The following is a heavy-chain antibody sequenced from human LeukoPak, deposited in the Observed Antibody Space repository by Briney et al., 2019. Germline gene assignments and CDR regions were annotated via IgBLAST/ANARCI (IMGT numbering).Heavy chain of an antibody. CDR1: GYTFTSYD. Sequence: ASVKVSCKASGYTFTSYDINWVRQATGQGLEWMGWMNPNSGNTDYAQKFQGRFTITINTSISTAYMELSSLTSEDTAVYYCARVGLDYDFVWGSLDYWGQGTLVTVSS. V-gene: IGHV1-8*03. J-gene: IGHJ4*02. CDR3: ARVGLDYDFVWGSLDY. D-gene: IGHD3-16*01. CDR2: MNPNSGNT.